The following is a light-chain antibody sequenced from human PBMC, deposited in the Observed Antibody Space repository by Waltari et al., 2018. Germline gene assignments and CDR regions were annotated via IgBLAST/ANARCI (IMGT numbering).Light chain of an antibody. V-gene: IGLV3-25*03. CDR3: QSADGSGTYV. J-gene: IGLJ1*01. CDR2: KDN. Sequence: SNELTQPPSVSVSPGQTARITCSGDTLTNQYTYWYQQKQGQAPLLILYKDNERPSAIPERFSGSKSGATATLTIGGVQAEDEADYFCQSADGSGTYVFGSGTLVTVL. CDR1: TLTNQY.